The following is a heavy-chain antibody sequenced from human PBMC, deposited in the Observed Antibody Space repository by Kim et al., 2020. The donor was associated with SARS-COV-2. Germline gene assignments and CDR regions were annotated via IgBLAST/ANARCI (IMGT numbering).Heavy chain of an antibody. Sequence: SETLSLTCTVSGGSISSTNHYWGWIRQPPGKGLEWIGSIYYSGSTYYNPSLESRVTISVDTSKNQFSLKLSSVTAADTAVYYCARVYSEGSGYSFYYAMDVWGQGTTVTVSS. CDR2: IYYSGST. CDR3: ARVYSEGSGYSFYYAMDV. CDR1: GGSISSTNHY. D-gene: IGHD3-22*01. J-gene: IGHJ6*02. V-gene: IGHV4-39*07.